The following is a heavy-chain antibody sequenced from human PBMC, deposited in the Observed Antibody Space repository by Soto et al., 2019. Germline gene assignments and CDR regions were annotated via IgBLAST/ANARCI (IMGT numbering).Heavy chain of an antibody. CDR2: IHYSGTA. J-gene: IGHJ4*02. Sequence: PSETLCLTCTVSGGSISGYYWSWIRQSAGKGLEWIGRIHYSGTAAYSPSLRSRLTMSVDSSKKEFSLKDTSVTAADTAVYYCVRVGGVDSNGGYFDYWGQGALVTVSS. V-gene: IGHV4-4*07. CDR3: VRVGGVDSNGGYFDY. D-gene: IGHD3-16*01. CDR1: GGSISGYY.